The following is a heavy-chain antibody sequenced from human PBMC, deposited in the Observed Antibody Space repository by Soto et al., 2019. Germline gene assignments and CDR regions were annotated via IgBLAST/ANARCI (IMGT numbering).Heavy chain of an antibody. CDR1: GGTFSSYA. J-gene: IGHJ6*02. V-gene: IGHV1-69*13. CDR3: ASLTGGSYYYYYGMDV. Sequence: SVKVSCKASGGTFSSYAISLVRQAPGQGLEWMGGIIPIFGTANYAQKFQGRVTITADESTSTAYMELSSLRSEDTAVYYCASLTGGSYYYYYGMDVWGQGTTVTVSS. D-gene: IGHD1-26*01. CDR2: IIPIFGTA.